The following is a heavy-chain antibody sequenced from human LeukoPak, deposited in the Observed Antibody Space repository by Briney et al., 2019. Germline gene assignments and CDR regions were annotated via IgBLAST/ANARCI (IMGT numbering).Heavy chain of an antibody. CDR2: IHHSGST. CDR3: ARGRNYDYIWGSYRRLYYFDY. D-gene: IGHD3-16*02. J-gene: IGHJ4*02. CDR1: DGSFSGYS. V-gene: IGHV4-34*01. Sequence: SETLSLTCTVYDGSFSGYSWNWIRQPPGKGLEWIGEIHHSGSTNYSPSLKSRITISVDTSKNHFSLKLSSVTAADAAVYYCARGRNYDYIWGSYRRLYYFDYWGQGTLVTVSS.